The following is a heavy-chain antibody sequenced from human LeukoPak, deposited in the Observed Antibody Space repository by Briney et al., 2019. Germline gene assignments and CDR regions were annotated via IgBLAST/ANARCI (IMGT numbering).Heavy chain of an antibody. D-gene: IGHD3-22*01. J-gene: IGHJ3*02. CDR1: GGTFSSYA. CDR2: IIPIFGTA. V-gene: IGHV1-69*13. Sequence: SVKVSCKASGGTFSSYAISWVRQAPGQGLEWMGGIIPIFGTANYAQKFQGRVTITADESTSTAYMKLSSLRSEDTAVYYCATDVPYDSSGYYRDDAFDIWGQGTMVTVSS. CDR3: ATDVPYDSSGYYRDDAFDI.